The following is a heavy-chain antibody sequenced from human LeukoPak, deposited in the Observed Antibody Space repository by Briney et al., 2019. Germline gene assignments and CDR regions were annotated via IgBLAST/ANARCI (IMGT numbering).Heavy chain of an antibody. Sequence: GGTLRLSCVASGFKFDGYAMHWVRQAPGKGLEWVSLISGDGTFTYYADSVKGRFTISRDNSKSSLYLQMNSLRTEDTALYYCVKENFCAECAFDVWGPGTSVTASS. J-gene: IGHJ3*01. CDR2: ISGDGTFT. CDR1: GFKFDGYA. D-gene: IGHD3-3*01. V-gene: IGHV3-43*02. CDR3: VKENFCAECAFDV.